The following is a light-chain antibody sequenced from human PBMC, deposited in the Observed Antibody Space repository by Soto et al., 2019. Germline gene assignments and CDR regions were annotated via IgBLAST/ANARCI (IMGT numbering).Light chain of an antibody. V-gene: IGLV2-23*02. J-gene: IGLJ1*01. Sequence: QSVLAQPASVSGSPGQSITISCTGSSSDVGSHDLVSWYQHHPGKAPQLIIYDVSKRPSGVSNRFSGSKSGNTASLTISGLQADDEADYHCCAYAGRSPYYVFGTGTKVTVL. CDR2: DVS. CDR3: CAYAGRSPYYV. CDR1: SSDVGSHDL.